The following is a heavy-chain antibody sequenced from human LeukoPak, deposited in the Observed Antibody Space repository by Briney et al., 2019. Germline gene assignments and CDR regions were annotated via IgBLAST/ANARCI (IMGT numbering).Heavy chain of an antibody. J-gene: IGHJ4*02. CDR2: IYSGGST. CDR3: ARERTTVTTGLDY. Sequence: PGGSLRLSCAASGFTVSSNYMSWVRQAPGKGLEWVSVIYSGGSTYYADSVKGRFTISRDNSKNTLYLQMNSLRAEDTAVYYCARERTTVTTGLDYWGQGTLVTVSS. CDR1: GFTVSSNY. D-gene: IGHD4-17*01. V-gene: IGHV3-66*01.